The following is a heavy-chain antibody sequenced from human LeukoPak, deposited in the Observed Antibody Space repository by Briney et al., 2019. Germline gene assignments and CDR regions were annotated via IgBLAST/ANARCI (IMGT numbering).Heavy chain of an antibody. CDR2: ISYDGSNK. J-gene: IGHJ4*02. Sequence: GGSLRLSCAASGFTFSSYAMHWVRQAPGKGLEWVAVISYDGSNKYYADSVKGRFTTSRDNSKHTLYLQMNRLRAEDTAVYYCARDRGPSIRYFDWLLLWGQGTLVTVSS. CDR1: GFTFSSYA. V-gene: IGHV3-30*04. D-gene: IGHD3-9*01. CDR3: ARDRGPSIRYFDWLLL.